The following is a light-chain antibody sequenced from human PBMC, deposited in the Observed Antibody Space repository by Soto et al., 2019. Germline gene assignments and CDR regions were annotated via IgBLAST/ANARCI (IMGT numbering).Light chain of an antibody. Sequence: DIQMTQSPSSLSASVGDRVTITCRASQSISSYLGWYQQKPGKAPKLLINVASTLQSGVPSRFSGSGSGTDFTLAISSLQPEDFATYYCQQSSSTPQTFGGGTKVDI. CDR1: QSISSY. J-gene: IGKJ4*01. CDR3: QQSSSTPQT. CDR2: VAS. V-gene: IGKV1-39*01.